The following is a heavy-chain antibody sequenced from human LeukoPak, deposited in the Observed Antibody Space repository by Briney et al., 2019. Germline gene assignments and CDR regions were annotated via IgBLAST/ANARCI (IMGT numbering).Heavy chain of an antibody. V-gene: IGHV3-48*02. CDR1: GFSFSSYS. J-gene: IGHJ4*02. Sequence: GGSLRLSCAASGFSFSSYSMNWVRQAPGKEPEWISYISITGETIYYADSVTGRFTISRDNVQRSIYLEMNSLRDDDTAVYYCARSAPGFDCWGRGTLVNVSS. CDR2: ISITGETI. CDR3: ARSAPGFDC.